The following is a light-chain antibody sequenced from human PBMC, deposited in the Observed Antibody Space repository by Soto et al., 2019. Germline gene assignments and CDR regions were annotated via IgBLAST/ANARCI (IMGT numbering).Light chain of an antibody. Sequence: QSVLTQPPSASGTPGQRVTISCSGSSSNIGGNTVNWYQQLPGTAPKLLIYRNNKRPSGVPDRFSGSRSGTSASLAISGLQSGDEADYYCASWDDSLSGLVFGGGTKLTVL. CDR2: RNN. CDR3: ASWDDSLSGLV. J-gene: IGLJ2*01. V-gene: IGLV1-44*01. CDR1: SSNIGGNT.